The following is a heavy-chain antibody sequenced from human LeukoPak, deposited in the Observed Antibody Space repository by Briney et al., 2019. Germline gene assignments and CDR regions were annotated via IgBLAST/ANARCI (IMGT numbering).Heavy chain of an antibody. CDR2: IYYSGST. CDR3: ARLRLIYRGGGDY. CDR1: GGSISSYY. V-gene: IGHV4-59*12. J-gene: IGHJ4*02. D-gene: IGHD3-16*01. Sequence: SETLSLTCTVSGGSISSYYWSWIRQPPGKGLEWIGYIYYSGSTNYNPSLKSRVTISVDTSKNQFSLKLSSVTAADTAVYYCARLRLIYRGGGDYWGQGTLVTVSS.